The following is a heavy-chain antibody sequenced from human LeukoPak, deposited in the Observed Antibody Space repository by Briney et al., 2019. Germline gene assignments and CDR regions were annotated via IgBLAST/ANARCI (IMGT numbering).Heavy chain of an antibody. D-gene: IGHD2-15*01. V-gene: IGHV4-59*01. CDR3: SRGGVFRPWGWYFDF. CDR1: VGSISCYY. J-gene: IGHJ4*02. CDR2: IYYSGST. Sequence: KPSETLSLTCTVSVGSISCYYWSLIRQPPGKGLEWIGYIYYSGSTNYNPSLKSRVTISVDTSKNQFSLKLSSVTAADTAVYYCSRGGVFRPWGWYFDFWGQGTLVTVSS.